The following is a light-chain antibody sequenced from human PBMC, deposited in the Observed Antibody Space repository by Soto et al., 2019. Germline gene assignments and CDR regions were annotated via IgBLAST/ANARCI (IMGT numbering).Light chain of an antibody. CDR2: RNN. CDR3: AAWDDSLSALL. J-gene: IGLJ3*02. CDR1: SSNIGSNY. V-gene: IGLV1-47*01. Sequence: QSVLTQPPSASGTPGQRVTISCSGSSSNIGSNYVYWYQQLPGTAPKLLIYRNNKRPSGVPDRFSGSKSGTSASLDIGGLRSEYEADYYCAAWDDSLSALLFGGGTELTVL.